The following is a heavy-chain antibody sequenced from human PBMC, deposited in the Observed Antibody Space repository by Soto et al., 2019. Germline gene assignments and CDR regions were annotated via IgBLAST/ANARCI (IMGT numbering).Heavy chain of an antibody. CDR1: GFTFDDYA. Sequence: RSLRLSCAASGFTFDDYAMHWVRQAPGKGLEWVSGISWNSGSIGYADSVKGRFTISRDNAKNSLYLQMNSLRAEDTALYYCAKDRWRSSSSWYFDYWGQGTLVTVSS. V-gene: IGHV3-9*01. CDR2: ISWNSGSI. CDR3: AKDRWRSSSSWYFDY. D-gene: IGHD6-13*01. J-gene: IGHJ4*02.